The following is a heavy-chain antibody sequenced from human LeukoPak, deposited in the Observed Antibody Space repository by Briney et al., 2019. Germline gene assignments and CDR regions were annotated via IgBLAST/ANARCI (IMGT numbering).Heavy chain of an antibody. J-gene: IGHJ4*02. CDR3: ARDRTSYEYYFDY. D-gene: IGHD2/OR15-2a*01. V-gene: IGHV3-30*19. Sequence: PGGSLRLSCAASGFIFKTYAMHWVRQAPGKGLEWVAGISYDGTNKYYADSVKGRFTISRDNSKNTLYLQMDSLRAEDTAVYYCARDRTSYEYYFDYWGQGTLVTVSS. CDR2: ISYDGTNK. CDR1: GFIFKTYA.